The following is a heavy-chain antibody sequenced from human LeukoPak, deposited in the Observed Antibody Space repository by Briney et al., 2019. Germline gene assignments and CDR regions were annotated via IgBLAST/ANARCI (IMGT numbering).Heavy chain of an antibody. Sequence: GGSLRLSCAASGFTFNDYTMHWVRKAPGKGLEWVSLISWDGGSTYYADSVKGRFTISRDNSRNSLYLQMNSLRTEDTALYYCAKGGNFWSGYGNFDYWGQGTLVTVSS. V-gene: IGHV3-43*01. CDR1: GFTFNDYT. CDR3: AKGGNFWSGYGNFDY. J-gene: IGHJ4*02. CDR2: ISWDGGST. D-gene: IGHD3-3*01.